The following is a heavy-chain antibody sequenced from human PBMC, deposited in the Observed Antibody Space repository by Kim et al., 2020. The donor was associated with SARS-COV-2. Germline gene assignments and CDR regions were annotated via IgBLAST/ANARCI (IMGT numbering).Heavy chain of an antibody. J-gene: IGHJ4*02. CDR3: ARTPGLACQRGGYIDY. Sequence: SETLSLTCTVSGGSITNNYWSWIRQPPGKGLEWIGYIYYSGSTNYNPSLRSRATISLDTSRSQFSLKLASVTAADTALYYCARTPGLACQRGGYIDYWGQGTLVTVSS. V-gene: IGHV4-59*13. CDR2: IYYSGST. D-gene: IGHD2-15*01. CDR1: GGSITNNY.